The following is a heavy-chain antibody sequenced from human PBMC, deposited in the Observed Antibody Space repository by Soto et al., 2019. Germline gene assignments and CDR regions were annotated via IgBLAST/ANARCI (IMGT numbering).Heavy chain of an antibody. D-gene: IGHD3-3*01. CDR1: GYTFTSYD. CDR2: MNPNSGNT. Sequence: ASVKVPCKASGYTFTSYDINWVRQATGQGLEWMGWMNPNSGNTGYAQKFQGRVTMTRNTSISTAYMELSSLRSEDTAVYYCARVHYDFWSGPLKTEYFQHWGQGTLVTVSS. CDR3: ARVHYDFWSGPLKTEYFQH. J-gene: IGHJ1*01. V-gene: IGHV1-8*01.